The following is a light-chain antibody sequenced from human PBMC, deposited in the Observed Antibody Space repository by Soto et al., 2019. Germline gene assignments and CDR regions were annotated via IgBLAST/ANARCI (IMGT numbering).Light chain of an antibody. Sequence: QLVLTQPASVSGSPRQSITISCTGTSSDVGDGDFVSWYQQRPGNAPKLMIYKVSNRPSGVSNRFSGSKSGNTASLTISGLQAEDEADYYSCSYTRSYTWVFGGGTKVTVL. CDR3: CSYTRSYTWV. CDR1: SSDVGDGDF. CDR2: KVS. J-gene: IGLJ3*02. V-gene: IGLV2-14*01.